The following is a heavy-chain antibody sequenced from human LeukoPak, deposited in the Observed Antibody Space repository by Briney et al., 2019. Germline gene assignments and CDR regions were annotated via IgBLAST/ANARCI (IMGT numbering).Heavy chain of an antibody. Sequence: GGSLRLSCAASGFIFSSHWMHWVRQAPGKGLMWVSHINSDGSSTSYADSVKGRFTVSRDDSKNTAYLQMNSLKTEDTAVYYCTCNPYGSESTPHNYWGQGTLVTVSS. D-gene: IGHD3-10*01. CDR3: TCNPYGSESTPHNY. V-gene: IGHV3-74*01. CDR2: INSDGSST. CDR1: GFIFSSHW. J-gene: IGHJ4*02.